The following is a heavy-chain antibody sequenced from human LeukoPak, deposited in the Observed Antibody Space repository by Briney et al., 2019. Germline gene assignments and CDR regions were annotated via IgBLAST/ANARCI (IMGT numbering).Heavy chain of an antibody. Sequence: GGSLRLSCAASGFTFSSYAMHWVRQAPGKGLVWVSRINTDGSSTNYADSVRGRFTVSRDNAKNTLYLQMNSLRVEDTAVYYCARVIGWDEPFDLWGHGTLVTVSS. V-gene: IGHV3-74*01. CDR1: GFTFSSYA. J-gene: IGHJ3*01. CDR3: ARVIGWDEPFDL. D-gene: IGHD1-26*01. CDR2: INTDGSST.